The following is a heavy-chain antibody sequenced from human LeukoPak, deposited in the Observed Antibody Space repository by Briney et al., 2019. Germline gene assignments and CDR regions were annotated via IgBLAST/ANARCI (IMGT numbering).Heavy chain of an antibody. CDR3: ARDRSVTTSFDY. D-gene: IGHD4-17*01. Sequence: GGSLRLSCAASGFTFSSYWMSWVRQAPGKGLEWVAVISYDGSNKYYADSVKGRFTISRDNSKNTLYLQMNSLRAEDTAVYYCARDRSVTTSFDYWGQGTLVTVSS. V-gene: IGHV3-30*03. J-gene: IGHJ4*02. CDR1: GFTFSSYW. CDR2: ISYDGSNK.